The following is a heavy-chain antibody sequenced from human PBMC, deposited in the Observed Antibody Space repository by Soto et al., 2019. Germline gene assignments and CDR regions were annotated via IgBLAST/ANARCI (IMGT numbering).Heavy chain of an antibody. CDR3: ARAGEEDDYGDYHYFQH. Sequence: QVQLVESGGGVVQPGRSLRLSCAASGFTFSSYGMHWVRQAPGKGLEWVAVIWYDGSNKYYADSVKGRFTISRDNSKNXXYLQMNSLRAEDTAVYYCARAGEEDDYGDYHYFQHWGQGTLVTVSS. V-gene: IGHV3-33*01. CDR1: GFTFSSYG. J-gene: IGHJ1*01. CDR2: IWYDGSNK. D-gene: IGHD4-17*01.